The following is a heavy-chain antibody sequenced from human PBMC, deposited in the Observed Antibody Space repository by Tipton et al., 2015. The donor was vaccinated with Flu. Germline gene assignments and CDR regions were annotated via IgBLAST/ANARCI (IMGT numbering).Heavy chain of an antibody. D-gene: IGHD2-15*01. Sequence: TLSLTCTVSGGSISSYYWSWIRQPPGKGLEWIGYIYYSGSTNYNPSLKSRVTISVDTSKNQFSLKLSSVTAADTAVYYCARQDGYCSGGSCYHPFDYWGQGTLVTVSS. J-gene: IGHJ4*02. V-gene: IGHV4-59*08. CDR1: GGSISSYY. CDR2: IYYSGST. CDR3: ARQDGYCSGGSCYHPFDY.